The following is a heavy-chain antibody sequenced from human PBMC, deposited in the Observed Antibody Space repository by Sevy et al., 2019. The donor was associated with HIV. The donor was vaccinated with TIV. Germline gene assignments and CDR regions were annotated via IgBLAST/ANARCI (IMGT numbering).Heavy chain of an antibody. CDR1: GFTFSSNG. V-gene: IGHV3-30*18. D-gene: IGHD3-10*01. Sequence: GGSLRLSCAASGFTFSSNGMHWVRQAPGKGLEWVAVISYDGSNKYYADSVKGRFTISRDNSKNTLYLQMNSLRAEDTAVYYCAKDLVTRGGYYGMDVWGQGTTVTVSS. CDR2: ISYDGSNK. J-gene: IGHJ6*02. CDR3: AKDLVTRGGYYGMDV.